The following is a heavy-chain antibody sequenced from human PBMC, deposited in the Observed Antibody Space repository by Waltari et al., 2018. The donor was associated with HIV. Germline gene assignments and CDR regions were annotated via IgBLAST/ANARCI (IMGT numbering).Heavy chain of an antibody. D-gene: IGHD2-15*01. Sequence: EVQLVESGGGLVQPGGYLRLSCAASGFTFHTYWMHWLRQVPGKGLVWVSHMNSDGTTISYADSVKGRFTISRDNAKNTLYVEMNSLRADDTAVYYCASSGVYAHDAFKIWGQGTKVIVSS. V-gene: IGHV3-74*01. J-gene: IGHJ3*02. CDR1: GFTFHTYW. CDR3: ASSGVYAHDAFKI. CDR2: MNSDGTTI.